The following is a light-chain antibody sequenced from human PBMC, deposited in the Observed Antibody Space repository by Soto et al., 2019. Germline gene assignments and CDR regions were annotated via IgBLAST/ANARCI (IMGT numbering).Light chain of an antibody. V-gene: IGKV1-39*01. CDR2: AAS. CDR1: QNIHTF. CDR3: QQLESYPST. Sequence: IQITLSPSSLSASVGDRVTITCRASQNIHTFLNWYQHKPGEAPKLLISAASSLRSGVPSRFRGDGSGTSFTLAISNLQPEDSASYYCQQLESYPSTFGGGSKVDIK. J-gene: IGKJ4*01.